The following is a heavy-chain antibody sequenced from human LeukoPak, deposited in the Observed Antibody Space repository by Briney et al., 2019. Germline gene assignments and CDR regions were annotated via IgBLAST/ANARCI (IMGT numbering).Heavy chain of an antibody. Sequence: VKPTETLSLTCTVSGGSVSSDSHCWSWIRQTPGKGLEWIGWIYHTGSANYNPSLKSRVTISVDTSKNQFFLKLNSVTAADTAVYYCARGRGLWGQGTLVTV. CDR2: IYHTGSA. J-gene: IGHJ4*02. CDR1: GGSVSSDSHC. D-gene: IGHD3-10*01. CDR3: ARGRGL. V-gene: IGHV4-61*01.